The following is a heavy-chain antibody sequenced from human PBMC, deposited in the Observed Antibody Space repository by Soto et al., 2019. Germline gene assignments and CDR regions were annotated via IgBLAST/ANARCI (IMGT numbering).Heavy chain of an antibody. D-gene: IGHD2-15*01. V-gene: IGHV1-2*04. CDR1: GYTFTGYY. Sequence: ASVKVSCKASGYTFTGYYMHWVRQAPGQGLEWMGWINPNSGGTNYAQKFQGWVTMTRDTSISTAYMELSRLRSDDTAVYYCARDKAALGYCSGGSCYPYYWGQGTLVTVSS. J-gene: IGHJ4*02. CDR2: INPNSGGT. CDR3: ARDKAALGYCSGGSCYPYY.